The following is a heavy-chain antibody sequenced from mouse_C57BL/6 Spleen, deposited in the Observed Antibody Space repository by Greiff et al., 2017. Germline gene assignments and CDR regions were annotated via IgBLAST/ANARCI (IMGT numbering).Heavy chain of an antibody. D-gene: IGHD2-1*01. CDR1: GFTFSNYW. J-gene: IGHJ3*01. V-gene: IGHV6-3*01. Sequence: EVQLVESGGGLVQPGGSMKLSCVASGFTFSNYWMNWVRQSPEKGLEWVAQIRLKSDNYATHYAESVKGRFTISRDDSKSSVYLQMNNLRAEDTGIYYCTAGNSFFAYWGQGTLVTVSA. CDR3: TAGNSFFAY. CDR2: IRLKSDNYAT.